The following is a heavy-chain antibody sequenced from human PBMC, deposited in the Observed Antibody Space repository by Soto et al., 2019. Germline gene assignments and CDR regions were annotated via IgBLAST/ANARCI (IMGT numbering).Heavy chain of an antibody. CDR1: GFTFDDYG. D-gene: IGHD1-26*01. CDR2: VNWNGGST. Sequence: GGSLRLSCAASGFTFDDYGMSWARQAPGKGLEWVSGVNWNGGSTGYADSVKGRFTISRDDAKNSLYLQMNSLRAEDTAFYYCVRGASLNFDYWGQGTLVTVSS. V-gene: IGHV3-20*04. CDR3: VRGASLNFDY. J-gene: IGHJ4*02.